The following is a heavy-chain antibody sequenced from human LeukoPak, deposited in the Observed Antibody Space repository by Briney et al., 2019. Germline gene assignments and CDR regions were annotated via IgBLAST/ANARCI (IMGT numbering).Heavy chain of an antibody. D-gene: IGHD3-3*01. Sequence: SETLSLTCTVSGYSISSGYYWGWIRQPPGKGLEWIGSIYHSGSTYYNPSLKSRVTISVDTSKNQFSLKLSSVTAADTAVYYCARGIPGWVTISGVVPHLFDYWGQGTLVTVSS. V-gene: IGHV4-38-2*02. CDR3: ARGIPGWVTISGVVPHLFDY. CDR1: GYSISSGYY. CDR2: IYHSGST. J-gene: IGHJ4*02.